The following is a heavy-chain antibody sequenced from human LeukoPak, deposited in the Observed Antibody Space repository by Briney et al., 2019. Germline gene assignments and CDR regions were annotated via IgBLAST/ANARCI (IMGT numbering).Heavy chain of an antibody. J-gene: IGHJ4*02. CDR1: GGSISSYY. CDR2: IYNSGST. Sequence: SETLSLTCTVSGGSISSYYWSWIRQPPGKGLEWIAYIYNSGSTNYNPSLRSRVTISVDTSKNQFSLKLTSVTAADTAVYFCARGVGAGAYPYFDAWAREPLVSVPS. D-gene: IGHD2-2*01. V-gene: IGHV4-59*01. CDR3: ARGVGAGAYPYFDA.